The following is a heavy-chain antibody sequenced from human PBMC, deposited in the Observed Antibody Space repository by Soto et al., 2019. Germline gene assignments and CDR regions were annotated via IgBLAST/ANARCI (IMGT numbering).Heavy chain of an antibody. CDR3: APLGYCTNGVCYGPYYDMDV. D-gene: IGHD2-8*01. Sequence: ASVKVSCKASGYTFTNHYMYWVRQAPGQGLECMGVINPSDGNTRYAQKFQGRVTMTGDTSTTTVFMELSGLRSEDTAVYYCAPLGYCTNGVCYGPYYDMDVWGQGTTVTVSS. V-gene: IGHV1-46*01. CDR2: INPSDGNT. CDR1: GYTFTNHY. J-gene: IGHJ6*02.